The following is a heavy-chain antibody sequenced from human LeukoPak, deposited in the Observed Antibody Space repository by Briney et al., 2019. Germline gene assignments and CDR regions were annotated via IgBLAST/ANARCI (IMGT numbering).Heavy chain of an antibody. J-gene: IGHJ4*02. V-gene: IGHV3-30*18. CDR3: AKEGSVAGTRWRLDY. CDR2: ISYDGSSK. CDR1: GFTFSSYG. D-gene: IGHD6-19*01. Sequence: GRSLRLSCAASGFTFSSYGMHWVRQAPGKGLEWVAVISYDGSSKSYADSVKGRFTISRDNSKNTLYLQMNSLRAEDTAVYYCAKEGSVAGTRWRLDYWGQGTLVTVSS.